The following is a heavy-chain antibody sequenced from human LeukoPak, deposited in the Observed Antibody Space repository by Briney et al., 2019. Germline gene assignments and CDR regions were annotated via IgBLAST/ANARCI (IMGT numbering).Heavy chain of an antibody. CDR2: ISPYNDNT. D-gene: IGHD6-13*01. CDR1: GYTFTSYG. V-gene: IGHV1-18*01. CDR3: TRDHLAAAGSDAFDI. J-gene: IGHJ3*02. Sequence: ASVKVSCKASGYTFTSYGISWVGQPPGQGLEWIGWISPYNDNTKYAQKFQGRLTVTTDTSTTTAYMDLRSLRSDDTAVYYCTRDHLAAAGSDAFDIWGQGTMVTVSS.